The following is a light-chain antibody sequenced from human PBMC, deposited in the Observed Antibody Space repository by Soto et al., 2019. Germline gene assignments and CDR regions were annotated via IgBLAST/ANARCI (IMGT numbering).Light chain of an antibody. CDR2: GAT. J-gene: IGKJ1*01. V-gene: IGKV1-12*01. CDR3: QQSFSVRSWT. Sequence: DIQMTQSPSSVSASVGDRVTITCRASQDIGNFLAWYQQTPGKAPKLLIYGATNLQSGVPSRFSGSGSRTDFTLTISSLQPEDFATYFCQQSFSVRSWTFGQGTKVDIK. CDR1: QDIGNF.